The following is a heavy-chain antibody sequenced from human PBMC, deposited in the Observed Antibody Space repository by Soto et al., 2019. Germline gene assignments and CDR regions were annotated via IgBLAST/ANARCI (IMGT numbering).Heavy chain of an antibody. CDR3: ARGEYSSSFFGFDY. Sequence: SETLSLTCTVSGGSISSYYWSWIRQPPGRGLEWIGYIYYSGSTNYNPSLKSRVTISVDTSKNQFSLKLSSVTAADTAVYYCARGEYSSSFFGFDYWGQGTLVTVSS. CDR2: IYYSGST. CDR1: GGSISSYY. V-gene: IGHV4-59*01. J-gene: IGHJ4*02. D-gene: IGHD6-6*01.